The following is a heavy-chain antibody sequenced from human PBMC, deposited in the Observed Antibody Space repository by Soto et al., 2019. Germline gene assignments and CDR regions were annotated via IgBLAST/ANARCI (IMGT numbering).Heavy chain of an antibody. CDR2: IYHSGST. J-gene: IGHJ4*02. V-gene: IGHV4-4*02. CDR3: ARDAPPYSSGWKRSGLYFDY. CDR1: SGSISSSNW. D-gene: IGHD6-19*01. Sequence: PSETLSLTCAVSSGSISSSNWWSWVRQPPGKGLEWIGEIYHSGSTNYNPSLKSRVTISVDKSKNQFSLKLSSVTAADTAVYYCARDAPPYSSGWKRSGLYFDYWGQGTLVTVSS.